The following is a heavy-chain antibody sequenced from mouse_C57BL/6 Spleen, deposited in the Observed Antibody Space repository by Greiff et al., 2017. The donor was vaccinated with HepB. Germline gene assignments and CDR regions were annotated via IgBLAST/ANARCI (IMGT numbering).Heavy chain of an antibody. CDR1: GFTFSSYA. J-gene: IGHJ2*01. V-gene: IGHV5-4*01. Sequence: EVHLVESGGGLVKPGGSLKLSCAASGFTFSSYAMSWVRQTPEKRLEWVATISDGGSYTYYPDNVKGRFTISRDNAKNNLYLQMSHLKSEDTAMYYCARRTGTGYFDYWGQGTTLTVSS. CDR2: ISDGGSYT. CDR3: ARRTGTGYFDY. D-gene: IGHD4-1*01.